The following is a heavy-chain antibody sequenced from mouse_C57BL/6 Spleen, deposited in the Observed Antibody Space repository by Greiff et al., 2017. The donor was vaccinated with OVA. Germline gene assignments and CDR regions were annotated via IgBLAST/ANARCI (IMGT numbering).Heavy chain of an antibody. Sequence: QVQLKQPGAELVRPGSSVKLSCKASGYTFTSYWMHWVKQRPIQGLEWIGDIDPSDSETHYNQKFKDKATLTVDKSSSTAYMQLSRLTSEDSAVYDCARWDDYDDWFAYWGQGTLVTVSA. D-gene: IGHD2-4*01. V-gene: IGHV1-52*01. J-gene: IGHJ3*01. CDR3: ARWDDYDDWFAY. CDR1: GYTFTSYW. CDR2: IDPSDSET.